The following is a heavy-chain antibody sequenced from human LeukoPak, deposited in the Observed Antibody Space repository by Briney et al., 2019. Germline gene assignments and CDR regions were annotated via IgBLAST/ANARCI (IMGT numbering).Heavy chain of an antibody. J-gene: IGHJ5*02. CDR3: ARLRHYLNWFDP. CDR2: INHSGST. V-gene: IGHV4-34*01. CDR1: GGSFSGYY. D-gene: IGHD3-10*01. Sequence: SETLSLTCAVYGGSFSGYYWSWIRQPPGKGLEWIGEINHSGSTYYNPSLKSRVTISVDTSKNQFSLKLSSVTAADTAVYYCARLRHYLNWFDPWGQGTLVTVSS.